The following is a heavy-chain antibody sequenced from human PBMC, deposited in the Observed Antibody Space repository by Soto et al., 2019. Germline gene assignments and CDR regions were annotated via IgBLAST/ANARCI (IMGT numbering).Heavy chain of an antibody. J-gene: IGHJ4*02. Sequence: QLQLQESGPGLVKPSETLSLTCTVSGGPIRRSSHYWGWIRQSPGTGLEWIGSIDESGDSYYNPSLKSRVTISVDTSKNQFSLKLISVTGADSAIYYCAREGGYVDYWGQGTLVTVSS. D-gene: IGHD1-1*01. CDR3: AREGGYVDY. CDR1: GGPIRRSSHY. V-gene: IGHV4-39*02. CDR2: IDESGDS.